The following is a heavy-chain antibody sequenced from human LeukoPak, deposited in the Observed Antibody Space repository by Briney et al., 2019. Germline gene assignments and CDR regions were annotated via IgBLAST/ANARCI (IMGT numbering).Heavy chain of an antibody. CDR3: AKDRDSSIAEY. CDR2: ISYDGSNK. D-gene: IGHD6-6*01. J-gene: IGHJ4*02. Sequence: GGSLRLSCAASGFTFSSYGMHWVRQAPGKGLEWVAVISYDGSNKYYADSVKGRFTISRDNSKNTLYLQMNSLRAEDTAVYYCAKDRDSSIAEYWGQGTLVTVSS. CDR1: GFTFSSYG. V-gene: IGHV3-30*18.